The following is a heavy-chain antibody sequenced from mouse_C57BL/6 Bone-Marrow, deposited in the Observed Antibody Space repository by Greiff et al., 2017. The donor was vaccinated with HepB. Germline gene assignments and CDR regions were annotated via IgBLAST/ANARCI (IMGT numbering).Heavy chain of an antibody. Sequence: VQLKESGPGLVAPSQSLSITCTVSGFSLTSYGVDWVRQPPGKGLEWLGVICGGGSTNYNPALMSRLGISKDNSKSQVFLKMNSVQTDDTAMYYCAKRSATKAMDYWGQGTSVTVSS. V-gene: IGHV2-9*01. CDR1: GFSLTSYG. CDR2: ICGGGST. CDR3: AKRSATKAMDY. J-gene: IGHJ4*01. D-gene: IGHD6-1*01.